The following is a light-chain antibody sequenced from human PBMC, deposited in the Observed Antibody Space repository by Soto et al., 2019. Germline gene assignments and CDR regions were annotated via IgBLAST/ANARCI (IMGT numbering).Light chain of an antibody. Sequence: QSVLIQPASVSGSPGQSITISCTGTSSDVGGYNFVSWYQRHPGKASKLMIYDVTNRPSGVSNRFSGSKSGNTASLTISGLQAEDEADYYCCSYTTSNTLVFGGGTKLTVL. J-gene: IGLJ2*01. CDR2: DVT. CDR3: CSYTTSNTLV. V-gene: IGLV2-14*01. CDR1: SSDVGGYNF.